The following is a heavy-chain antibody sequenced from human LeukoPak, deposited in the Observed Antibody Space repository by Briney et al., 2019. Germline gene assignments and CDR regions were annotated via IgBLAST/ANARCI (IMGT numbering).Heavy chain of an antibody. CDR1: GGSISSTSYY. J-gene: IGHJ4*02. CDR2: FYDTGSI. V-gene: IGHV4-39*07. D-gene: IGHD2-2*01. CDR3: ARAGQGYCTSAGCFLSLDY. Sequence: SETLCLTCLVSGGSISSTSYYWGWIRQSPERGMEWIGSFYDTGSIFDNRSLRSRVTISIDMSKNQFLLKLTSVTAADTAVYYCARAGQGYCTSAGCFLSLDYWGQGTLVTVSS.